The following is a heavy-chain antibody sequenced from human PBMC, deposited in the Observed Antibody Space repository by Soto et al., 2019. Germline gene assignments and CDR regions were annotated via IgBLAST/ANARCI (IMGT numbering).Heavy chain of an antibody. CDR3: ARDRYYDSSGYYYAGGDY. V-gene: IGHV1-46*01. J-gene: IGHJ4*02. CDR1: GYTFTSYY. D-gene: IGHD3-22*01. Sequence: QVQLVQSGAEVKKPGASVKVSCKASGYTFTSYYMHWVRQAPGQGLEWMGIINPSGGSTSYAQKYQGRVTMTRDTSTSTVYMELTSLRSEDTAVYYCARDRYYDSSGYYYAGGDYWGQGTLVTVSS. CDR2: INPSGGST.